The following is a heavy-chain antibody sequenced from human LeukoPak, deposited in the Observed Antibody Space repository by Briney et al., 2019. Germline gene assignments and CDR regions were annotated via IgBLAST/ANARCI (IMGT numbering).Heavy chain of an antibody. CDR1: GYSFTDYW. CDR3: ARHGLEGCRGGMCYRSFHYYGMDV. V-gene: IGHV5-51*01. J-gene: IGHJ6*02. D-gene: IGHD2-15*01. Sequence: GESLKISCKGSGYSFTDYWIGWVRQMPGKGLESMGIIFPGAFELKYSPSFQGQVIISVDKSIDTAYLQWSSLQASDTAMYYCARHGLEGCRGGMCYRSFHYYGMDVWGQGTTVTVSS. CDR2: IFPGAFEL.